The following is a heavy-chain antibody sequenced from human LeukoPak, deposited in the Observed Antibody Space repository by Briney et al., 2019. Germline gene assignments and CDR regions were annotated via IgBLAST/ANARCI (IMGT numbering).Heavy chain of an antibody. CDR1: VVSMNGYY. J-gene: IGHJ6*03. CDR3: ASSDYYYHYMDV. V-gene: IGHV4-34*01. CDR2: INHSGST. Sequence: SETLSLTCSVSVVSMNGYYGSWIRHPPGKGLEWIGEINHSGSTNYNPSLKSRVTISVDTSKNQFALKLSSVTAADTAVYYCASSDYYYHYMDVWGKGTTVTISS.